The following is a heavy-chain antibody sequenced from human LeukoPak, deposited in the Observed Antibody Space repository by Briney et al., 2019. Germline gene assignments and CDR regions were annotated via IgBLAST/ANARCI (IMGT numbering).Heavy chain of an antibody. V-gene: IGHV1-3*01. J-gene: IGHJ4*02. CDR1: GYTFISHP. D-gene: IGHD3-10*01. Sequence: GASVKLSCKPSGYTFISHPMHWVRQAPGQRLEWMGWINAGNGKTEYSQKVQGRVTITRDTSASTVYMELNSVRTEHTAMYFCARDRYYASEGRFNYFDYWGQGTPLTVSS. CDR2: INAGNGKT. CDR3: ARDRYYASEGRFNYFDY.